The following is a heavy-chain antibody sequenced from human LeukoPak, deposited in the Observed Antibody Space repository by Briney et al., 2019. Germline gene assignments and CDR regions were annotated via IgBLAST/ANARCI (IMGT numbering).Heavy chain of an antibody. Sequence: GGSLRLSCAASGFTFSSYSMNWVRQVPGKGLEWVSYIVSSSSTICYADSVKGRFTISRDNSKNTLYLQMNSLRAEDTAVYYCAKETTVTAYYYYYYGMDVWGQGTTVTVSS. D-gene: IGHD4-17*01. CDR1: GFTFSSYS. CDR3: AKETTVTAYYYYYYGMDV. CDR2: IVSSSSTI. V-gene: IGHV3-48*01. J-gene: IGHJ6*02.